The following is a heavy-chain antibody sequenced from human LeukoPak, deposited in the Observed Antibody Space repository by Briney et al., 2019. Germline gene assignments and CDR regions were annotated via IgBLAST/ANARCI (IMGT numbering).Heavy chain of an antibody. V-gene: IGHV3-21*01. J-gene: IGHJ4*02. Sequence: PGGSLRLSCAASGFTFNAYDMTWVRQAPGKGLEWVSSISKSGNYIYYADSVKGRFTISRDNAKKALYLQMNSLTVEDTAVYYCVRDSVGYFDYWGQGTLVIVSS. CDR1: GFTFNAYD. D-gene: IGHD1-26*01. CDR2: ISKSGNYI. CDR3: VRDSVGYFDY.